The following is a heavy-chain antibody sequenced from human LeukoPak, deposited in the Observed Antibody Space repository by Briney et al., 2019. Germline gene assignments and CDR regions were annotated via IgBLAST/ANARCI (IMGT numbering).Heavy chain of an antibody. Sequence: PGGPLRLSCAASGFTFSSYGMHWVRQAPGKGLEWVAVIWYDGSNKYYADSVKGRFTISRDNSKNTLYLQMNSLRAEDTAVYYCARDAVAGTGFDYWGQGTLVTVSS. CDR2: IWYDGSNK. J-gene: IGHJ4*02. CDR1: GFTFSSYG. V-gene: IGHV3-33*01. D-gene: IGHD6-19*01. CDR3: ARDAVAGTGFDY.